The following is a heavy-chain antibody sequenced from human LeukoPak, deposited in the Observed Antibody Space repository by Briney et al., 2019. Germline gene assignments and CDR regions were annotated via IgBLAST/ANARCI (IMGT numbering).Heavy chain of an antibody. CDR3: ARDRVTTSSWPRVEYYYMDV. D-gene: IGHD4-11*01. CDR1: GGTFSSYA. Sequence: SVKVSCKASGGTFSSYAISWVRQAPGQGLEWMGGIIPIFGTANYAQKFQGRVTITADESTSTAYMELSSLRSEDTAVYYCARDRVTTSSWPRVEYYYMDVWGKGTTVTISS. V-gene: IGHV1-69*01. CDR2: IIPIFGTA. J-gene: IGHJ6*03.